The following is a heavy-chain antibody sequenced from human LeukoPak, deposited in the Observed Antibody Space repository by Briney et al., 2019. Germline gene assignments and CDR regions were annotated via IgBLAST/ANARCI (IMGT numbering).Heavy chain of an antibody. V-gene: IGHV3-33*01. CDR3: ARGPGGWYVDY. J-gene: IGHJ4*02. Sequence: GGSLRLSCAASGFTFSSYGMHWVRQAPGKGLEWVAVIWYDGSNKYYADSVKGRFTISRDNSKNTLYLQMNSLRAEDTAAYYCARGPGGWYVDYWGQGTLVTVSS. D-gene: IGHD6-19*01. CDR2: IWYDGSNK. CDR1: GFTFSSYG.